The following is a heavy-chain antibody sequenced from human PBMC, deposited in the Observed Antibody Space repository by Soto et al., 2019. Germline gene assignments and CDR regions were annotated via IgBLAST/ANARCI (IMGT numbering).Heavy chain of an antibody. Sequence: PSETLSLTCTVSGGSISSGDYYWSWIRQPPGKGLEWIGYIYYSGSTYYNPSLKSRVTISVDTSKNQFSLKLSSVTAADTAVYYCARGGGTDPHYGYYGMDVWGQGTTVTVSS. J-gene: IGHJ6*02. V-gene: IGHV4-30-4*02. CDR3: ARGGGTDPHYGYYGMDV. D-gene: IGHD2-15*01. CDR1: GGSISSGDYY. CDR2: IYYSGST.